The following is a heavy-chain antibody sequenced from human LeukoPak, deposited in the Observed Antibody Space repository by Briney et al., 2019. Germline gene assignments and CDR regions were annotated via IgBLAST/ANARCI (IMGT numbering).Heavy chain of an antibody. Sequence: GGSLRLSCAASGFTFSSYGMHWVRQAPGKGLEWVSFIRDDGSNKYYADSVKGRFTISRDNSKNTLYLQMNSLRAEDTAVYYCATPHFDYWGQGTLVTVSS. J-gene: IGHJ4*02. V-gene: IGHV3-30*02. CDR1: GFTFSSYG. CDR3: ATPHFDY. CDR2: IRDDGSNK.